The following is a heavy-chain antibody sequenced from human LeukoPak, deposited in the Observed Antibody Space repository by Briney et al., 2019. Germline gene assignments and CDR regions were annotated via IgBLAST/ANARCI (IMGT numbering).Heavy chain of an antibody. V-gene: IGHV1-24*01. D-gene: IGHD3-10*01. CDR2: FDPEDGET. Sequence: ASVKVSCKVSGYTLTELSMHWVRQAPGKGLEWMGGFDPEDGETIYAQKFQGRVTMTEDTSTDTAYMELSSLRSEDTAVYYCATDPTDYYGSGSYYWGQGTLVTVSS. J-gene: IGHJ4*02. CDR3: ATDPTDYYGSGSYY. CDR1: GYTLTELS.